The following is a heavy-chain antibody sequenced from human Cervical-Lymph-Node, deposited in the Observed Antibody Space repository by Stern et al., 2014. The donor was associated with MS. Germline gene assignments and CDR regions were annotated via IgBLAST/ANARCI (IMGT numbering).Heavy chain of an antibody. Sequence: VQLVESGGGLVQPGGSLRLSCAASGFTFSTYWMHWVRQAPGKGLVWVSHINRDGSTTNYADSVKGRFTISRDNAKNTLYLQMNSLRAEDTAVYYCVRSGGVLDYGGQGTLVTVSS. CDR3: VRSGGVLDY. D-gene: IGHD2-8*02. V-gene: IGHV3-74*01. CDR1: GFTFSTYW. J-gene: IGHJ4*02. CDR2: INRDGSTT.